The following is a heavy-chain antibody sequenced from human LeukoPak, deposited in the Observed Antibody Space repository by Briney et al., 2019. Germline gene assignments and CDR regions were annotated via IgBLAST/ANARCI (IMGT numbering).Heavy chain of an antibody. Sequence: SETLSLTCTVSGGSISSYYWSWIRQPPGKGLEWIGYISYTGSTNYNPSLKSRVTISVDTSKNQFSLQLTSVTAADTAVYYCARDDYRGVTNFDPWGQGTLVTVSS. CDR3: ARDDYRGVTNFDP. V-gene: IGHV4-59*01. CDR1: GGSISSYY. J-gene: IGHJ5*02. D-gene: IGHD3-10*01. CDR2: ISYTGST.